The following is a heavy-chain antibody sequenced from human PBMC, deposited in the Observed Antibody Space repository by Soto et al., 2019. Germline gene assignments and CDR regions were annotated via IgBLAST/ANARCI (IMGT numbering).Heavy chain of an antibody. V-gene: IGHV1-3*01. CDR1: GYTFTRYS. CDR3: ARGGVDTSAWYGGDY. CDR2: INVGMGRT. J-gene: IGHJ4*02. D-gene: IGHD6-19*01. Sequence: QVQLVQSGAEVKKPGASVKVSCRASGYTFTRYSIIWVRQAPGQKIEWMGWINVGMGRTEYSQRTQGRVTITRDTSASTAYIELNNLSSEDTAVYYCARGGVDTSAWYGGDYWGQGTQVVVSS.